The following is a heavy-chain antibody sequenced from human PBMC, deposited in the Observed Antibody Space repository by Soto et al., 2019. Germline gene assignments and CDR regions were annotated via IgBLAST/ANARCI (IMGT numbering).Heavy chain of an antibody. Sequence: VGSLRLSCAASGFTFSSYWMSWVRQAPGKGLEWVANIKQDGSEKYYVDSVKGRFTISRDNAKNSLYLQMSSLRAEDTAVYYCARDSSGWYFDYWGQGTLVTVSS. V-gene: IGHV3-7*03. CDR1: GFTFSSYW. D-gene: IGHD6-19*01. CDR2: IKQDGSEK. J-gene: IGHJ4*02. CDR3: ARDSSGWYFDY.